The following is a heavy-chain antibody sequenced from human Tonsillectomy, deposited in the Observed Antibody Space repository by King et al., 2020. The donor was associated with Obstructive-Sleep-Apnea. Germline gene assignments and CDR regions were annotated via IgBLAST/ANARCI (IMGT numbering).Heavy chain of an antibody. V-gene: IGHV1-69*10. D-gene: IGHD1-26*01. CDR1: GCTFSSYA. CDR2: IIHILGIA. Sequence: LQLVQSGAEVKKPGSSVKVSCKASGCTFSSYAISWVRQAPGQGLEWMGGIIHILGIANYAQKFQGRVTITADQCTSTAYMELSSLRSEDTAVYYCASQGATGRGAATDYWGQGTLVTVSS. CDR3: ASQGATGRGAATDY. J-gene: IGHJ4*02.